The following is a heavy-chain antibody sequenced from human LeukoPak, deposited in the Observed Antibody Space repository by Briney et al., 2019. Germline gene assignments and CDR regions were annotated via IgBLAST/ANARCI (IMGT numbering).Heavy chain of an antibody. CDR3: ARVHYDYVWGSSGSDYYYYYMDV. CDR2: ISSNGGST. CDR1: GFTFSSYA. Sequence: GSLRLSCAASGFTFSSYAMHWVRQAPGKGLEYVSAISSNGGSTYYANSVKGRFTISRDNSKNTLYLQMGSLRAEDMAVYYCARVHYDYVWGSSGSDYYYYYMDVWGKGTTVTISS. D-gene: IGHD3-16*01. J-gene: IGHJ6*03. V-gene: IGHV3-64*01.